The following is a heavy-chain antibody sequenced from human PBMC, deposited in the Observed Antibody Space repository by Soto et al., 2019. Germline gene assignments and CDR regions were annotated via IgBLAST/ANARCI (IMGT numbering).Heavy chain of an antibody. D-gene: IGHD3-10*01. Sequence: HPGGSLRLSCAASGFTFSSYAMTWVRQAPGKGLEWVSAISGSGGSTYYGDSVKGRFTISRDNSKNTLYLQMNSLRAEDTAVYYCAKGAALWFGELWDWGQGTLVTVSS. J-gene: IGHJ4*02. CDR3: AKGAALWFGELWD. V-gene: IGHV3-23*01. CDR1: GFTFSSYA. CDR2: ISGSGGST.